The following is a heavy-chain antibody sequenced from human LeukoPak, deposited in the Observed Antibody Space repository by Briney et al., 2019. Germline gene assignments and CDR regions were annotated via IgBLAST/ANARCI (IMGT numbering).Heavy chain of an antibody. CDR2: INHSGST. V-gene: IGHV4-34*01. CDR1: GGSFSGYY. D-gene: IGHD5-18*01. CDR3: ARGGEYSSAPFDY. Sequence: SETLSLTCAVYGGSFSGYYWSWIRQPPGKGLEWIGEINHSGSTNYNPSLKSRVTLSVDTSKNQFSLKLSSVTAADTAVYYCARGGEYSSAPFDYWGQGTLVTVSS. J-gene: IGHJ4*02.